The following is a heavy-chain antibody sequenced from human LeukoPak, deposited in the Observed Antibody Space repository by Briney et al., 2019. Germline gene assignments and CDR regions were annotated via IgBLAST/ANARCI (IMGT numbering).Heavy chain of an antibody. CDR3: ARGIRYHYFDS. Sequence: GGSLRLSCTASGFTFSSYEMHWVRQAPGKGLEWVAYVSESGTTMNYADSVKGRFTISRDDDKYSVFLQMNDLRAEDTAIYYCARGIRYHYFDSWGQGTLVTVSS. D-gene: IGHD1-26*01. V-gene: IGHV3-48*03. CDR1: GFTFSSYE. J-gene: IGHJ4*02. CDR2: VSESGTTM.